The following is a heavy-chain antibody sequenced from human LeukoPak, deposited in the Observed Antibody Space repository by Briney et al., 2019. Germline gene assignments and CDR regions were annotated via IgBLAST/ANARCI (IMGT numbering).Heavy chain of an antibody. CDR2: ISSSSSYI. Sequence: GGSLRLSCAASGFTFSSYSMNWVRQAPGKGLEWVSSISSSSSYIYYADSVKGRFTISRDNAKNSLYLQMNSLRAEDTALYYCARAWLYSSSWFDPWGQGTLVTVSS. D-gene: IGHD6-6*01. V-gene: IGHV3-21*04. CDR1: GFTFSSYS. CDR3: ARAWLYSSSWFDP. J-gene: IGHJ5*02.